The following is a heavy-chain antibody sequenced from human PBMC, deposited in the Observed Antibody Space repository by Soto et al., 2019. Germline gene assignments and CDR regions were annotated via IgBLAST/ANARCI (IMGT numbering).Heavy chain of an antibody. CDR1: GYTFTDYY. J-gene: IGHJ6*02. D-gene: IGHD6-19*01. CDR2: INPNSGGT. V-gene: IGHV1-2*02. Sequence: ASVKVSCKASGYTFTDYYMHWVRQAPGQGLEWMGWINPNSGGTNYAQKFQGRVTMTRDTSISTAYMELNRLRSDDTAVYYCARDQSPSSGWPRMDVWGQGTTVTVSS. CDR3: ARDQSPSSGWPRMDV.